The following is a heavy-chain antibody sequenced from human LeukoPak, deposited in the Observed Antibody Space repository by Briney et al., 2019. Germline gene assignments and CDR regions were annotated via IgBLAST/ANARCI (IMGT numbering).Heavy chain of an antibody. D-gene: IGHD4-17*01. CDR2: ITSSSSTI. J-gene: IGHJ4*02. CDR1: GFIFSSYE. Sequence: PGGPLRLSCAASGFIFSSYEMSWVRQAPGKGLEWVSYITSSSSTIYYADSVKGRFTISRDNAKNSLYLQMSSLRAEDTAVYYCARDRRHYVEYEKTFDYWGQGTLVTVSS. CDR3: ARDRRHYVEYEKTFDY. V-gene: IGHV3-48*03.